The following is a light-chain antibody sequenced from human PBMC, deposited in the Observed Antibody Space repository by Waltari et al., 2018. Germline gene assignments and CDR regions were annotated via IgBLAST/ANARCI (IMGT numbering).Light chain of an antibody. CDR2: SKN. Sequence: SSKLTQDPAVSVALGQRVTITCQGDSLRIYFASWYQKRPGQAPKLVNYSKNQRPSGIPGRFAGSSSGNTASLTITGAQAEDEADYYCISRDSGENLLVFGGGTKLTVL. J-gene: IGLJ3*02. CDR3: ISRDSGENLLV. V-gene: IGLV3-19*01. CDR1: SLRIYF.